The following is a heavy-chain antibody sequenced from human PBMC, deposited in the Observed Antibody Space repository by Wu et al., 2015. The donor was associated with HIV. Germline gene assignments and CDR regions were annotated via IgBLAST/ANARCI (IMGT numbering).Heavy chain of an antibody. CDR2: INPNSGGT. CDR3: ARGRTIAETNFDY. Sequence: QVQLVQSGAEVKKPGASVKVSCKVSGYTLTELSMHWVRQAPGQGLEWMGWINPNSGGTNYAQKFQGRVTMTRDTSISTAYMELSRLRSDDTAVYYCARGRTIAETNFDYWGQGTLVTVSS. D-gene: IGHD1-1*01. CDR1: GYTLTELS. J-gene: IGHJ4*02. V-gene: IGHV1-2*02.